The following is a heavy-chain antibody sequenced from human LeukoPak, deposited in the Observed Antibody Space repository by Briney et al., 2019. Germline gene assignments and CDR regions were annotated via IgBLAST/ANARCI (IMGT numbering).Heavy chain of an antibody. Sequence: SETLSLTCTVSGASISSDYWNWIRQPPGKGLEWIGYIHYTGTTNYNPSLKSRVTISVDTSKTQFSLKLSSVTAADTAVYYCARGHSSSWSTDAFDIWGQGTKVTVSS. D-gene: IGHD6-13*01. J-gene: IGHJ3*02. CDR2: IHYTGTT. V-gene: IGHV4-59*08. CDR1: GASISSDY. CDR3: ARGHSSSWSTDAFDI.